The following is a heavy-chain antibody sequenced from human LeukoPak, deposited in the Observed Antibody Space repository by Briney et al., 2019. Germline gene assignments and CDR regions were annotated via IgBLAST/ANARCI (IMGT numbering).Heavy chain of an antibody. D-gene: IGHD4/OR15-4a*01. CDR2: IYSGTT. CDR3: ARRAGAYSHPYDY. Sequence: GGSLRLSCAASGFTFSSYAMSWVRQAPGKGLEWVSFIYSGTTHYSDSVKGRFTISRDNSKNTLYLQMNSPRAEDTAVYYCARRAGAYSHPYDYWGQGTSVTVSS. CDR1: GFTFSSYA. J-gene: IGHJ4*02. V-gene: IGHV3-53*01.